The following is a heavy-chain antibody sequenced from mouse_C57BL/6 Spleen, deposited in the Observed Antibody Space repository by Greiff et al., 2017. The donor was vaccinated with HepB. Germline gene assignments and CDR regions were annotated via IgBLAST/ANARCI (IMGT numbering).Heavy chain of an antibody. CDR3: ARSYDGYPYAMDY. V-gene: IGHV5-15*01. J-gene: IGHJ4*01. CDR2: ISNLAYSI. D-gene: IGHD2-3*01. CDR1: GFTFSDYG. Sequence: EVKVVESGGGLVQPGGSLKLSCAASGFTFSDYGVAWVRQAPRKGPEWVAFISNLAYSIYYADTVTGRFTISRENAKNTLYLEMSSLRSEDTAMYYCARSYDGYPYAMDYWGQGTSVTVSS.